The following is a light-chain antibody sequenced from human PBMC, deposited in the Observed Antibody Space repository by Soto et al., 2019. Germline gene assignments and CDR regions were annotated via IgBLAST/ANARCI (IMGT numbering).Light chain of an antibody. CDR1: QSVSSSY. CDR2: GAS. Sequence: EIELTQSPGTLSLSRGERATLSWRDSQSVSSSYLAWYQQKPGQAPRLLFYGASTGATGLPARFSGSGSGTEFTLTINSLQPEDCAVYYCQQYYDWPRTFGQGTRLEIK. J-gene: IGKJ5*01. CDR3: QQYYDWPRT. V-gene: IGKV3-15*01.